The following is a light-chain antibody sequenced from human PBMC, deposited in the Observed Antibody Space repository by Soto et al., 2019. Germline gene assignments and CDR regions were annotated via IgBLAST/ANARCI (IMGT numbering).Light chain of an antibody. V-gene: IGKV3-20*01. Sequence: EIVLTQSPGTLSMSPGERATLSCRASQSVSNNYLAWYQQKPGQAPRLLIYGAANMATGITDRFSGSGSGTDFTLTISRLEPEDFAVYYCQQYGSSGTFGQGTKVDIK. CDR2: GAA. CDR3: QQYGSSGT. CDR1: QSVSNNY. J-gene: IGKJ1*01.